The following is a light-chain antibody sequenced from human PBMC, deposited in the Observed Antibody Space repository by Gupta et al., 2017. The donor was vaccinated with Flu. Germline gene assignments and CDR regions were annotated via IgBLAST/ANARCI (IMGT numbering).Light chain of an antibody. CDR1: QSVYTN. CDR3: HHYSDCPPGNT. Sequence: EIVMTQSPDILFVSPGERVTLSCRAIQSVYTNLAWYQHKPGQAPRLLLFVSFTRAPGVPARFTGSGSGTEFTLTISILISEDFAPDYCHHYSDCPPGNTFGQGTKLEI. J-gene: IGKJ2*01. V-gene: IGKV3-15*01. CDR2: VSF.